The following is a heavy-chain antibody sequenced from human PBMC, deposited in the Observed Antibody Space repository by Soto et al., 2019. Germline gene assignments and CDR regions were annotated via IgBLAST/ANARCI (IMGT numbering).Heavy chain of an antibody. CDR3: ARLRGDGYTNDYYGMDV. Sequence: GESLKISCNGSGYSFRSYCIGLVLQMPGKGLEWMGIIYPGDSDTRYSPSFQGQVTISADKSISTAYLQWSSLKASDTAMYYCARLRGDGYTNDYYGMDVWGQGTTVTVSS. D-gene: IGHD5-12*01. CDR2: IYPGDSDT. CDR1: GYSFRSYC. J-gene: IGHJ6*02. V-gene: IGHV5-51*01.